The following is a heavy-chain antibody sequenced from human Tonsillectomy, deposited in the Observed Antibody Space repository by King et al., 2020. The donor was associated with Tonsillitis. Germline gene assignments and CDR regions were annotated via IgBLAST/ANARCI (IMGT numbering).Heavy chain of an antibody. CDR3: ASGEGEGWFDP. J-gene: IGHJ5*02. D-gene: IGHD2-21*01. CDR2: ISYDGDNE. V-gene: IGHV3-30-3*01. CDR1: GFTFSSYA. Sequence: VQLVESGGGVVQPGRSLRLSCVGSGFTFSSYAMYWVRQAPGKGLEWVALISYDGDNEYYADFLKGRFTISRDNSKNTLCLQMNNLTAEDTAVYYCASGEGEGWFDPWGQGTLVIVSS.